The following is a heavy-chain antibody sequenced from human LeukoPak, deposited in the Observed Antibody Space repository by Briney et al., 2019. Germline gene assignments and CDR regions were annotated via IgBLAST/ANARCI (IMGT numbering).Heavy chain of an antibody. Sequence: SETLSLTCTVPGGSISSHYWSWIRQPPGKGLEWIGYIYYSGSTNYNPSLKSRVTISVDTSKSQFSLKLSSVTAADTAVYYCARGHRYYYDSSGYYYSDWGQGTLVTVSS. CDR3: ARGHRYYYDSSGYYYSD. V-gene: IGHV4-59*11. J-gene: IGHJ4*02. CDR2: IYYSGST. CDR1: GGSISSHY. D-gene: IGHD3-22*01.